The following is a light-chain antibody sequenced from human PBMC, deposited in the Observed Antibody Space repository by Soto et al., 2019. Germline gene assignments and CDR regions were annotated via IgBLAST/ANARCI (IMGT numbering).Light chain of an antibody. Sequence: PGERATLSCRASQSVSSYLAWYQQKPGQAPRLLIYDASNRATGIPARFSGSGSGTDFTLTISSLEPEDFAVYYCQQRSNWPPITFGQGTRLEIK. J-gene: IGKJ5*01. V-gene: IGKV3-11*01. CDR3: QQRSNWPPIT. CDR1: QSVSSY. CDR2: DAS.